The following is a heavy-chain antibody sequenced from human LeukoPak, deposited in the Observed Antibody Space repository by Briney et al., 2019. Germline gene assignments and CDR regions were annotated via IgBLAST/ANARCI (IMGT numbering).Heavy chain of an antibody. CDR3: ARPRYTNSQDAFDI. CDR2: MNPNSGHT. V-gene: IGHV1-8*01. J-gene: IGHJ3*02. CDR1: GYTFTSYD. Sequence: GASVKVSCKASGYTFTSYDINWVRQATGQGLEWMGWMNPNSGHTGYAQKFQVRVTMTRDMSTSTVYMELSSLTSEDTAVYYCARPRYTNSQDAFDIWGQGTMVTVSS. D-gene: IGHD3-9*01.